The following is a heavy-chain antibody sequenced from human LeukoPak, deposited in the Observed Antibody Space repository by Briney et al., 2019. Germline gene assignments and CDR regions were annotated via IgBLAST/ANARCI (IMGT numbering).Heavy chain of an antibody. Sequence: PSQTLSLTCTVSGGSISSGSYYWSWIRQPAGKGLEWIGRIYTSGSTNYIPSPKSRVTISVDTSKHQFSLKLRSVTAADTAVYYCARDPASAFTIFGVDVYYYYYMDVWSKGTTVTVSS. CDR2: IYTSGST. CDR3: ARDPASAFTIFGVDVYYYYYMDV. V-gene: IGHV4-61*02. J-gene: IGHJ6*03. CDR1: GGSISSGSYY. D-gene: IGHD3-3*01.